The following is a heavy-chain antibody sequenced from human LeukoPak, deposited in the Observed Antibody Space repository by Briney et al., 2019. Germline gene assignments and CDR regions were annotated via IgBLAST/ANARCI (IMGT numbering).Heavy chain of an antibody. J-gene: IGHJ4*02. CDR2: INPSGGST. V-gene: IGHV1-46*01. Sequence: ASVKVSCKASGYTFTSYYMHWVRQAPGQGLEWMGIINPSGGSTSYAQKFQGRVTMTRDMSTSTVYIELNSLRSEDTAVYYCASDNGYCSGGSCGAGGNWGQGTLVTVSS. CDR3: ASDNGYCSGGSCGAGGN. D-gene: IGHD2-15*01. CDR1: GYTFTSYY.